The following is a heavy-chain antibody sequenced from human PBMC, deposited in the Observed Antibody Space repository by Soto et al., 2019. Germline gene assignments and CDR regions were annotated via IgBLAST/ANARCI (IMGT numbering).Heavy chain of an antibody. CDR2: IYYSGST. Sequence: PSDTLSLTCTVSGDSISSSSYYWGWIRQPPGKGQERIGSIYYSGSTYYNKSIKSRVNISVDKTKNQLSQKLRSVTAADTAVYYCARHGSSGGSGGYYYYGMDVWGQGTTVS. J-gene: IGHJ6*02. V-gene: IGHV4-39*01. CDR1: GDSISSSSYY. D-gene: IGHD2-15*01. CDR3: ARHGSSGGSGGYYYYGMDV.